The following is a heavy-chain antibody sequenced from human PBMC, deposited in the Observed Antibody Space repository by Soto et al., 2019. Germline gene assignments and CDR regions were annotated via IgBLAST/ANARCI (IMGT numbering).Heavy chain of an antibody. CDR3: ARLGTAYYYYYGMDV. V-gene: IGHV4-30-4*01. J-gene: IGHJ6*02. CDR1: GGSISSGDYY. CDR2: IYYSGST. D-gene: IGHD3-10*01. Sequence: PSETLSLTCTVSGGSISSGDYYWSWIRQPPGKGLEWIGYIYYSGSTYYNPSLKSRVTISVDTSKNQFSLKLSSVTAADTAVYYCARLGTAYYYYYGMDVWGQGTTVTVSS.